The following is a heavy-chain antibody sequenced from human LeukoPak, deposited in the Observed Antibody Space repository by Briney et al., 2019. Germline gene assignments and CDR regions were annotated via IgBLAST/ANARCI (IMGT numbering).Heavy chain of an antibody. CDR3: AKVGSSGNYPPYYFDY. Sequence: PGGSLRLSCAVSGFTFSSYAMSWVRQAPGKGLEWVSGISATGGRTYYADSVKGRFTISRDNSKNTLYLQMNSLRAEDTAVYYCAKVGSSGNYPPYYFDYWGQGTLVTVSS. CDR2: ISATGGRT. D-gene: IGHD3-22*01. V-gene: IGHV3-23*01. J-gene: IGHJ4*02. CDR1: GFTFSSYA.